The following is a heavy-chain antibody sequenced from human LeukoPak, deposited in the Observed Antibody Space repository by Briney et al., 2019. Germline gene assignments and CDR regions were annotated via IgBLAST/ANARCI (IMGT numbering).Heavy chain of an antibody. V-gene: IGHV1-18*01. CDR1: GYTFTSYG. J-gene: IGHJ4*02. D-gene: IGHD3-22*01. Sequence: ASVKVSCKASGYTFTSYGISWVRQAPGQGLEWMGWISAYNGNTNYAQKLQGRVTMTTDTSTSTAYMEPRSLRSDDTAVYYCAREATGYYYDSSGYSSFDYWGQGTLVTVSS. CDR3: AREATGYYYDSSGYSSFDY. CDR2: ISAYNGNT.